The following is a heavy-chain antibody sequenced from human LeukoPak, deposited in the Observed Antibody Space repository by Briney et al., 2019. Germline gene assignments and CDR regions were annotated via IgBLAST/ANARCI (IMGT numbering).Heavy chain of an antibody. CDR2: ISGSGGST. CDR3: ATYSSLNRREFQY. Sequence: GGSLRLSCAASGFTFSSYAMSWVRQAPGKGLEWVSAISGSGGSTYYADSVKGRFTISRDNAKNSLYLQMNSLRAEDTAVYYCATYSSLNRREFQYWGQGTLLTVSS. D-gene: IGHD3-22*01. CDR1: GFTFSSYA. V-gene: IGHV3-23*01. J-gene: IGHJ1*01.